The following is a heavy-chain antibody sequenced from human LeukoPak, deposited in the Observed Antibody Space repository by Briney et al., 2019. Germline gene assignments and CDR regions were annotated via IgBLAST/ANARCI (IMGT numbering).Heavy chain of an antibody. CDR1: GFTFSDYA. V-gene: IGHV3-23*01. CDR3: AKDRVRGDYGKYYFDC. CDR2: ISGSGGRK. J-gene: IGHJ4*02. D-gene: IGHD4-17*01. Sequence: PGGSLRLSCAASGFTFSDYAMSWVRQAPGKGLEWVSGISGSGGRKYYADSVKGRFTISRDNSKNTLYVQMNDLRAEDTAVYYCAKDRVRGDYGKYYFDCWGQGTLVTVSP.